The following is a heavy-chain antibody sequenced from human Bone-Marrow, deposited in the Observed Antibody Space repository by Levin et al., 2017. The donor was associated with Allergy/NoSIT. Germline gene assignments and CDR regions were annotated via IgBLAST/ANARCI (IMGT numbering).Heavy chain of an antibody. J-gene: IGHJ6*02. CDR1: GGSISTYY. CDR2: LYNGGST. Sequence: SETLSLTCTVSGGSISTYYWSWIRQSPGKGLEWIGYLYNGGSTDYNPSLKSRVTIAVDTSKNQLSLKVRSVTAADTAVYHCARDADPRAYYFGLDVWGQGTTVTVS. CDR3: ARDADPRAYYFGLDV. V-gene: IGHV4-59*01.